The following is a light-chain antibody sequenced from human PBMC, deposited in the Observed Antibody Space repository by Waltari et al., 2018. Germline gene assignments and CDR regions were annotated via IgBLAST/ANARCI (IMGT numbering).Light chain of an antibody. CDR3: QQYDNLSYT. V-gene: IGKV1-33*01. Sequence: DIQMTQSPSSLSVSVGDRVTITCQASQDISNYLNCYQQKPGKAPKLLIYDASNLQTGVPSRFSGSGSGTDFTFTISSLQPEDIATYYCQQYDNLSYTFGQGTKLQIK. CDR2: DAS. CDR1: QDISNY. J-gene: IGKJ2*01.